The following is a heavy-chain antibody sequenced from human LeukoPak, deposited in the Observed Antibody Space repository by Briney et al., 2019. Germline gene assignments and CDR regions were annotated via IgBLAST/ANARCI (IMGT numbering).Heavy chain of an antibody. CDR1: GFSFSGHW. J-gene: IGHJ4*02. Sequence: GGSLRLSCTASGFSFSGHWMHWARQLPGKGLVWASRISPTGSTTSYADSVKGRFTVSRDNAKNTLYLQVNNLRAEDTAVYYCARGPNSNWSGLDFWGQGTLLTVSS. CDR3: ARGPNSNWSGLDF. V-gene: IGHV3-74*01. D-gene: IGHD6-6*01. CDR2: ISPTGSTT.